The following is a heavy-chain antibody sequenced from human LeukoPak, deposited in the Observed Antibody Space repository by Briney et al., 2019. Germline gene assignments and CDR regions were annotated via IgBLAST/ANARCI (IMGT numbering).Heavy chain of an antibody. Sequence: PGGSLRLSCVASGFVFSTHDMSWGRQTPGKGLEWASSISGFDSGTYYTDSVRGRFTISRDTSKNTLYMQMNNLRAEDTAVYYCVKGFHFDWWGQGTLVTVSS. CDR1: GFVFSTHD. J-gene: IGHJ4*02. CDR2: ISGFDSGT. V-gene: IGHV3-23*01. CDR3: VKGFHFDW.